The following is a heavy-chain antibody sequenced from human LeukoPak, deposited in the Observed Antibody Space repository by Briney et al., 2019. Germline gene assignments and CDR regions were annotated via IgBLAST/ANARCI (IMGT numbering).Heavy chain of an antibody. J-gene: IGHJ4*02. V-gene: IGHV1-2*02. D-gene: IGHD3-22*01. CDR3: ALEVYYSDNSAFDY. Sequence: ASVKVSCKASGYTFTGYYMHWVRQAPGQGLEWMGWINPNSGGTNYAQKFQGRVTMTRDTSISTAYMELSRLRSDDTAVYYCALEVYYSDNSAFDYWGQGTLVTVSS. CDR2: INPNSGGT. CDR1: GYTFTGYY.